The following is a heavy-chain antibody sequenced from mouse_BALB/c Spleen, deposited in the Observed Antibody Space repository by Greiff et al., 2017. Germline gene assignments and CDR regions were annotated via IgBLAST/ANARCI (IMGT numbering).Heavy chain of an antibody. CDR2: IDPSNSET. D-gene: IGHD1-1*01. CDR3: ARGRDGVYYGSNSWFAY. V-gene: IGHV1S127*01. CDR1: GYTFTSYW. J-gene: IGHJ3*01. Sequence: QVQLQQSGPELVRPGASVKMSCKASGYTFTSYWMHWVKQRPGQGLEWIGMIDPSNSETRLNQKFKDKATLNVDKSSNTAYMQLSSLTSEDSAVYYCARGRDGVYYGSNSWFAYWGQGTLVTVSA.